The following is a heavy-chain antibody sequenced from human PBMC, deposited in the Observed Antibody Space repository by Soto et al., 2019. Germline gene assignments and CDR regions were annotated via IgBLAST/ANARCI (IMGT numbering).Heavy chain of an antibody. Sequence: SETLSLTCTVSGASITSGDYSWNWIRQPPGKGLEWIGYIYHTGTTYYNPSLQSRVTISVDTSMNQFSLKLRSVTAADTAVYYCVREGLTMHGVLTHSLDPWGQGTLVTVYS. CDR1: GASITSGDYS. J-gene: IGHJ5*02. V-gene: IGHV4-30-4*01. CDR2: IYHTGTT. D-gene: IGHD3-3*01. CDR3: VREGLTMHGVLTHSLDP.